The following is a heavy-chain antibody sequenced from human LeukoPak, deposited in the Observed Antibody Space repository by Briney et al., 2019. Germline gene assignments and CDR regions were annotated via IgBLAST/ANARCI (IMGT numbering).Heavy chain of an antibody. D-gene: IGHD6-19*01. Sequence: PSETLSLTCTVSGGSVSSYYWSWIRQPAGKGLEWIGCIYNSENTNYNSSLESRGTMSIDTSKNRLFLKLSSVTAADTAVYYCARFYSGPSGWFVLRFFDLWGRGTLVTVSS. V-gene: IGHV4-4*07. CDR2: IYNSENT. J-gene: IGHJ2*01. CDR1: GGSVSSYY. CDR3: ARFYSGPSGWFVLRFFDL.